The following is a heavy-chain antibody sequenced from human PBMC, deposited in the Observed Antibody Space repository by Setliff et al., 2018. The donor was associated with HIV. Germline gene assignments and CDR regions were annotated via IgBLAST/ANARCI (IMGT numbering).Heavy chain of an antibody. D-gene: IGHD3-10*01. Sequence: SETLSLTCTVSGDSISSYSWNWIRQSPGGGLEWIGFIFSSGSTKYNPSLQSRVTMSIGTSKNQFSLRLTSVTAADTAVYYRARRIDDSGSFPDKNWFDTWGQGSLVTVSS. CDR1: GDSISSYS. J-gene: IGHJ5*02. CDR2: IFSSGST. V-gene: IGHV4-4*09. CDR3: ARRIDDSGSFPDKNWFDT.